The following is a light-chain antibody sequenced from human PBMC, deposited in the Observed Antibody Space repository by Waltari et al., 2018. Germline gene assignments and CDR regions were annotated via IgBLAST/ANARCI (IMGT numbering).Light chain of an antibody. V-gene: IGLV2-14*01. CDR3: SSYPRATTLPRV. Sequence: QSALTQPASVSGSPGQSITIPCTGPSSDIGSYNYISWSQHHPGKAPKLIIYDLNNRPSGISNRFSGSKSGNTASLTISGLQAEDEADYYCSSYPRATTLPRVFGGGTKLTVL. CDR1: SSDIGSYNY. CDR2: DLN. J-gene: IGLJ3*02.